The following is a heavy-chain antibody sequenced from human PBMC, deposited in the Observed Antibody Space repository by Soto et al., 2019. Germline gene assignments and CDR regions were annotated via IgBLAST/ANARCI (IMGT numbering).Heavy chain of an antibody. D-gene: IGHD3-10*01. J-gene: IGHJ4*02. V-gene: IGHV3-23*01. CDR1: GFTFSVYA. CDR3: AKALYGGFTY. Sequence: EVRLLESGGGLVQPGGSLRLSCAASGFTFSVYAMSGVRQAPGKGLEWVSGISGSGDSTHYADSVKGRFTVSRDNSKSMLYLQTNSLRAEGTAIYYCAKALYGGFTYWGQGTLVTVSS. CDR2: ISGSGDST.